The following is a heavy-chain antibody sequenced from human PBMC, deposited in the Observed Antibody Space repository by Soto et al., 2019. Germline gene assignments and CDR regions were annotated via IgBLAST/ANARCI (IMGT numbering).Heavy chain of an antibody. Sequence: GGSLRLSCAASGFTFSSFGMHWVRQAPGKGLEWVAVAAYDGSNKYYADSVKGRFTISRDNSKNTLYLQMNSLRAEDTAVYYCARDRYEIPPPSHQFGDYYHYYGMDVWRQETTVTVS. CDR1: GFTFSSFG. CDR3: ARDRYEIPPPSHQFGDYYHYYGMDV. CDR2: AAYDGSNK. D-gene: IGHD3-10*01. J-gene: IGHJ6*02. V-gene: IGHV3-30*03.